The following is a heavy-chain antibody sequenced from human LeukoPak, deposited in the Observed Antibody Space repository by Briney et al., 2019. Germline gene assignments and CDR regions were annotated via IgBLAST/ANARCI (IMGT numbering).Heavy chain of an antibody. CDR2: INPNSGAT. J-gene: IGHJ5*02. CDR1: GYTFTGYS. V-gene: IGHV1-2*06. CDR3: ASSSLPLNWFDP. Sequence: GASVKVSCKASGYTFTGYSVHWVRQAPGQGLEWMGRINPNSGATDYAQKFQGRVTMTRDTSISTAYMELSRLRSDDTAVYYCASSSLPLNWFDPWGQGTLVTVSS.